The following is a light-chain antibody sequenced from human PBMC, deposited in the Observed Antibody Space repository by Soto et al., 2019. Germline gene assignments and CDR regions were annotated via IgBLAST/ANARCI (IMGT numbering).Light chain of an antibody. CDR2: DVS. CDR3: GTWDSSLSAGV. V-gene: IGLV2-11*01. Sequence: QSALTQPRSVSGSPGQSVTISCTGTSSDVGGYDFVSWYQQHPGKAPKLMISDVSKRPSGVPDRFSGSKSGNTASLTISGLQAEDEADYYCGTWDSSLSAGVFGGGTKLTVL. J-gene: IGLJ3*02. CDR1: SSDVGGYDF.